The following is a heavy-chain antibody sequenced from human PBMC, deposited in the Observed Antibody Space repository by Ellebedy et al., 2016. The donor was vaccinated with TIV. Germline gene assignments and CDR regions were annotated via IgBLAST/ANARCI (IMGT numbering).Heavy chain of an antibody. Sequence: GESLKISCAASGFTVSSNYMSWVRQAPGKGLEWVSVIYSGGSTYYADSVKGRFTISRDNSKNTLYLQMNSLRAEDTAVYYCARDEPRSHYIGTDYWGQGTLVTVSS. J-gene: IGHJ4*02. CDR3: ARDEPRSHYIGTDY. D-gene: IGHD1-14*01. V-gene: IGHV3-66*01. CDR2: IYSGGST. CDR1: GFTVSSNY.